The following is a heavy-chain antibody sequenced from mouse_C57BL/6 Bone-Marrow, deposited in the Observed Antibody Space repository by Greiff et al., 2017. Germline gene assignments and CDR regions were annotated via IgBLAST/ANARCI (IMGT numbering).Heavy chain of an antibody. CDR1: GYTFTSYW. CDR3: TLFYGTAWFAY. D-gene: IGHD2-1*01. Sequence: EVKLVESGTVLARPGASVKMSCKTSGYTFTSYWMHWVKQRPGQGLGWIGAIYPGNSDTSYNQKFKGKAKLTAVTSASTAYMELSSLTNEDSAVYYCTLFYGTAWFAYWGQGTLVTVSA. CDR2: IYPGNSDT. V-gene: IGHV1-5*01. J-gene: IGHJ3*01.